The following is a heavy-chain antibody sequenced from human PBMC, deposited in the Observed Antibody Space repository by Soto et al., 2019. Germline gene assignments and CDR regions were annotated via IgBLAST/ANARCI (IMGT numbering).Heavy chain of an antibody. Sequence: GGSLRLSCTASGFTFGDYAMSWVRQAPGKGLEWVGFIRSKAYGGTTEYAASVKGRFTISRDDSKSIAYLQMNSLKTDDTAVYYCTRDSVGGSSSYYYYGMDVWGQGTTVTVSS. CDR3: TRDSVGGSSSYYYYGMDV. CDR2: IRSKAYGGTT. J-gene: IGHJ6*02. CDR1: GFTFGDYA. V-gene: IGHV3-49*04. D-gene: IGHD6-6*01.